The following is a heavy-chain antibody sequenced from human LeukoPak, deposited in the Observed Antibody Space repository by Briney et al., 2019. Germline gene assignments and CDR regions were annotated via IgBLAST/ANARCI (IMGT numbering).Heavy chain of an antibody. D-gene: IGHD2-2*01. CDR2: ISGSGGST. CDR1: GFTFSGYA. Sequence: PGGSLRLSCAASGFTFSGYAMSWVRQAPGKGLGWVSAISGSGGSTYYADSVKGRFTISRDNSKNTLYLQMNSLRAEDTAVYYCAKPGGYYCSSTSCSLDYWGQGTLVTVSS. CDR3: AKPGGYYCSSTSCSLDY. V-gene: IGHV3-23*01. J-gene: IGHJ4*02.